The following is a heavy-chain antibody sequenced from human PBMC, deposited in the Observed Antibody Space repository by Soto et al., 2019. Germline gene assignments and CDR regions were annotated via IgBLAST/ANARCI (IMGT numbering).Heavy chain of an antibody. CDR1: GGSISSYY. Sequence: SETLSLTCTVSGGSISSYYWSWIRQPPGKGLEWIGYIYYSGSTNYNPSLKSRVTISVDTSKDQFSLKLSSVTAADTAVYYCARRYGSAFDIWGQGTMVTVSS. V-gene: IGHV4-59*08. D-gene: IGHD3-10*01. CDR3: ARRYGSAFDI. CDR2: IYYSGST. J-gene: IGHJ3*02.